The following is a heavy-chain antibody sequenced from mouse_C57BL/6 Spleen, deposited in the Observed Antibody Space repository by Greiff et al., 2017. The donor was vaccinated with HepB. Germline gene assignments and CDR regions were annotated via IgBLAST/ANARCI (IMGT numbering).Heavy chain of an antibody. CDR2: IWSGGST. J-gene: IGHJ3*01. Sequence: VQLKESGPGLVQPSQSLSITCTVSGFSLTSYGVHWVRQSPGKGLEWLGVIWSGGSTDYNAAFISRLSISKDNSKSQVFFKMNSLQADDTAIYYCARIRAFAYWGQGTLVTVSA. CDR3: ARIRAFAY. CDR1: GFSLTSYG. V-gene: IGHV2-2*01. D-gene: IGHD1-3*01.